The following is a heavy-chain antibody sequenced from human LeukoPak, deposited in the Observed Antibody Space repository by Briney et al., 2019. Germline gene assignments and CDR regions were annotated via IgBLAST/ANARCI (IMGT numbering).Heavy chain of an antibody. CDR1: GFTFSGSA. V-gene: IGHV3-73*01. D-gene: IGHD1-26*01. CDR3: ASPSPSAYPVDVGAIDY. J-gene: IGHJ4*02. Sequence: GGSLRLSCAASGFTFSGSAMHWVRQASGKGLEWVGRIRSKANSYATAYAASVKGRFTISRDDSKNTAYLQMNSLRAEDTAVYYCASPSPSAYPVDVGAIDYWGQGTLVTVSS. CDR2: IRSKANSYAT.